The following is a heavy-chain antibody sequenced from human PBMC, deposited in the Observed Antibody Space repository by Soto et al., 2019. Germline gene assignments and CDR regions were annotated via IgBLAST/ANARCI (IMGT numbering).Heavy chain of an antibody. J-gene: IGHJ4*02. CDR1: TDSVSSYD. V-gene: IGHV4-4*07. D-gene: IGHD3-10*01. Sequence: QVQLQESGPGLVKPAETLSLTCTSSTDSVSSYDWAWIRQPAGKGLEWIGTIYSHGGPTYNPSLKSRVTLSLDTSKNQASLTLASVTAMDTAVDYCARAYGSGRTYDHWGQGTVVTVSS. CDR3: ARAYGSGRTYDH. CDR2: IYSHGGP.